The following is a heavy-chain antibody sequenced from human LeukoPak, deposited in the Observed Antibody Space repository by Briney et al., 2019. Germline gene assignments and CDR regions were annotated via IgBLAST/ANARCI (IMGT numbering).Heavy chain of an antibody. CDR3: ARDRVYYFGMDV. CDR1: GVSITTTSYY. V-gene: IGHV4-39*07. CDR2: IFYSGTT. Sequence: SETLSLTCTLSGVSITTTSYYWAWIRQAPGKGLEWVGSIFYSGTTYYSPSLMGRVTISLDTSKNQFSLHLNSVTAADTAVYYCARDRVYYFGMDVWGQGTTVTVSS. J-gene: IGHJ6*02.